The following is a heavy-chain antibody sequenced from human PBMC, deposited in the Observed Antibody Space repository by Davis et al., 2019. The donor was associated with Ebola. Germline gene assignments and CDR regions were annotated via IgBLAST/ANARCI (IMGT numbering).Heavy chain of an antibody. Sequence: ASVKVSCKASGYTFTSYYMHWVRQAPGQGLEWMGIINPSGGSTSYAQKFQGRVTMTRDTSTSTVYMELSSLRSEDTAVYYCARDGRVYYYYYYMDVWGKGTTVTVSS. J-gene: IGHJ6*03. CDR1: GYTFTSYY. V-gene: IGHV1-46*01. D-gene: IGHD1-26*01. CDR2: INPSGGST. CDR3: ARDGRVYYYYYYMDV.